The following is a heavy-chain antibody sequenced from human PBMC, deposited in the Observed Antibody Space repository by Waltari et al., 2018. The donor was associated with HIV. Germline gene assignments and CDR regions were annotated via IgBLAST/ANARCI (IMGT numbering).Heavy chain of an antibody. CDR2: IHPSGST. D-gene: IGHD3-10*01. CDR1: GYSISSGYY. J-gene: IGHJ4*02. CDR3: ARGPIDGYGDFAIDD. V-gene: IGHV4-38-2*01. Sequence: QVQLQESGPGLVKPSETLSLTCAVSGYSISSGYYWGWIRQAPGKGLEWIGNIHPSGSTYYKPALKSRVNISMDTSKNQFSLRLSSVTAADTAVLYCARGPIDGYGDFAIDDWGQGTPVTVSS.